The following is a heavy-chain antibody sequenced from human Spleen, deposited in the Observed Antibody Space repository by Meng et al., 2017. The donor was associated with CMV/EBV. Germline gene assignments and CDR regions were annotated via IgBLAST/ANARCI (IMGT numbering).Heavy chain of an antibody. V-gene: IGHV3-49*04. D-gene: IGHD3-3*01. CDR1: GFAFGDYA. CDR3: AKDDTIFGVVITAVFDY. CDR2: IRSKAYGGTT. Sequence: GESLKISCTASGFAFGDYAMSWVRQAPGKGLEWVGFIRSKAYGGTTEYAASVKGRFTISRDDSKSIAYLQMNSLRAEDTAVYYCAKDDTIFGVVITAVFDYWGQGTLVTVSS. J-gene: IGHJ4*02.